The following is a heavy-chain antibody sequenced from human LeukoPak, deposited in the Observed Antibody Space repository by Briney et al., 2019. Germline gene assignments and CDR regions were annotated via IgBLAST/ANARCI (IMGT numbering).Heavy chain of an antibody. CDR2: IWYDGSNE. D-gene: IGHD5/OR15-5a*01. V-gene: IGHV3-33*01. J-gene: IGHJ3*02. CDR1: GFTFSSYG. CDR3: VRETSTPDAFDI. Sequence: GRSLRLSCAASGFTFSSYGMHWVRQAPGKGLEWVAVIWYDGSNEYYADSVKGRFTISRDNYKNTLYLQMNSLRGEDTAVYYCVRETSTPDAFDIWGQGTMVTVSS.